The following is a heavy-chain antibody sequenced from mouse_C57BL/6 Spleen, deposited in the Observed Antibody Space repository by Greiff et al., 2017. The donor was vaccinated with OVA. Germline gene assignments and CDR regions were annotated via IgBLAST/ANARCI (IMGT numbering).Heavy chain of an antibody. V-gene: IGHV14-2*01. D-gene: IGHD1-1*01. CDR3: ARTGYYGSRGYFDV. J-gene: IGHJ1*03. CDR2: IDPEDGET. Sequence: EVQLVESGAELVKPGASVKLSCTASGFNIKDYYMHWVKQRTEQGLEWIGRIDPEDGETKYAPKFPGKATITADTSSNTAYLQLSSLTSEDTAVYDCARTGYYGSRGYFDVWGTGTTVTVSS. CDR1: GFNIKDYY.